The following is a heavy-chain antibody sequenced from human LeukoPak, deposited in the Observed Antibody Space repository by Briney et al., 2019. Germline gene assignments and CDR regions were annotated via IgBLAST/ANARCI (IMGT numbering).Heavy chain of an antibody. J-gene: IGHJ5*02. Sequence: GESLKISCKGSGYSFTSYWIGWVRQMPGKGLEGMGIIFSGDSDTRYSPSFQRQITISADKSLSPAYLQWSSLKASDTAMYYCARDSSGFKWFDPWGQGTLVTVSS. CDR2: IFSGDSDT. CDR1: GYSFTSYW. CDR3: ARDSSGFKWFDP. D-gene: IGHD6-19*01. V-gene: IGHV5-51*01.